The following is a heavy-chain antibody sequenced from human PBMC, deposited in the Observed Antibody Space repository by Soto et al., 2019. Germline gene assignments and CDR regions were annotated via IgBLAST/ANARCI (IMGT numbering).Heavy chain of an antibody. Sequence: EVQLLESGGALVQPGGSLRLSCAASGYTFSSYAMTWVRQAPGKGLEWVSAISNSGGNTFHADSVKGRFTISRDNYKNTLYLQRNSLRAEDTAVYYCAKDQRGVSAAARMDVWGQGTTVTVSS. D-gene: IGHD6-13*01. J-gene: IGHJ6*01. CDR3: AKDQRGVSAAARMDV. CDR1: GYTFSSYA. V-gene: IGHV3-23*01. CDR2: ISNSGGNT.